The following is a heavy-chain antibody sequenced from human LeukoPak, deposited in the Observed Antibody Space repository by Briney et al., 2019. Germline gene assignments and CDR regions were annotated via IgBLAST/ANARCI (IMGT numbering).Heavy chain of an antibody. Sequence: GGSLRLSCSASGFTFSIYGMHWVRQAPGKGLEYVSAISPNGGRTYYADTVKGRFTISRDNSKNTLYLQMSTLRVEDTAVYYCVKNYYSSETYTGYYFYGMDVWGQGTTVTVSS. J-gene: IGHJ6*02. CDR2: ISPNGGRT. CDR1: GFTFSIYG. V-gene: IGHV3-64D*06. D-gene: IGHD3-10*01. CDR3: VKNYYSSETYTGYYFYGMDV.